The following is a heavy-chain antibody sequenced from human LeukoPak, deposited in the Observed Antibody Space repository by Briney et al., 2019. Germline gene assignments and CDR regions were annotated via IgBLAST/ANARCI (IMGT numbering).Heavy chain of an antibody. CDR1: GGSFSGYY. CDR2: VNHSGST. Sequence: PSETLSLTCAVYGGSFSGYYWSWIRQPPGKGLEWIGEVNHSGSTNYNPSLKSRVTISVDTSKNQFSLKLSSVTAADTAVYYCARSGVVDTAMVTAVHYFDYCGQGTLVTVSS. D-gene: IGHD5-18*01. V-gene: IGHV4-34*01. CDR3: ARSGVVDTAMVTAVHYFDY. J-gene: IGHJ4*02.